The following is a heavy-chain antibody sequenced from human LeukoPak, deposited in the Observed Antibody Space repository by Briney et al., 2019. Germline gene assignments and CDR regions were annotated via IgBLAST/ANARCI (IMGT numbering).Heavy chain of an antibody. D-gene: IGHD4-23*01. J-gene: IGHJ4*02. Sequence: GGSLRLSCAASGFTFSSHAMSWVRQAPGKELEWVSAISGGADITYYADSVKGRFTISRDNSKNTLYLQMNSLRAEDTAVYYCAKAQNNGGDFDYWGQGILVTVAS. CDR2: ISGGADIT. CDR3: AKAQNNGGDFDY. CDR1: GFTFSSHA. V-gene: IGHV3-23*01.